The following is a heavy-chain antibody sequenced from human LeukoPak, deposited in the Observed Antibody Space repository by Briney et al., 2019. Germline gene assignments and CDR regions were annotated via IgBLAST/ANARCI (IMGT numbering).Heavy chain of an antibody. D-gene: IGHD1-26*01. CDR2: INHSGST. CDR3: AAIVGATTDDC. V-gene: IGHV4-34*01. J-gene: IGHJ4*02. Sequence: SETLSLTGAVYGGSFSGYYWSWIRQPPGKGLEWIGEINHSGSTNYNPSLKSRVTISVDTSKNQFSLKLSSVTAADTAVYYCAAIVGATTDDCWGQGTLVTVSS. CDR1: GGSFSGYY.